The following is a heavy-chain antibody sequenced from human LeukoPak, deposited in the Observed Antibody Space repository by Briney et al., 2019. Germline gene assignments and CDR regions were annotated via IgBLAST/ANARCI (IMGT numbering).Heavy chain of an antibody. CDR3: ARSDSSGRYGGYYYYYKDV. CDR2: ISAYNGNT. V-gene: IGHV1-18*01. J-gene: IGHJ6*03. D-gene: IGHD6-19*01. CDR1: SYTFTSYG. Sequence: ASVKVSCKASSYTFTSYGFTWVRPAPGQRLEWMGWISAYNGNTNNAQKLQGRVTMTTDTSTSTAYMELRSLRSDDTAVYYCARSDSSGRYGGYYYYYKDVWGKGTTVTVSS.